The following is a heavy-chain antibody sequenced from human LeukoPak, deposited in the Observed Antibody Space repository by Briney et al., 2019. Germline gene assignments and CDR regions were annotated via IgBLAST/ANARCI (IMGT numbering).Heavy chain of an antibody. CDR3: VRDGEGVAISVNYWFAP. V-gene: IGHV1-8*01. D-gene: IGHD3-10*01. Sequence: ASVKVSCKATGFTFTNYDINWVRQATGQGLEWMGWMNPINGNTRYAQKFQGRVTMTRDTSISTAYMELRSLTSEDTAVYYCVRDGEGVAISVNYWFAPWGQGTLVTVSS. CDR1: GFTFTNYD. CDR2: MNPINGNT. J-gene: IGHJ5*02.